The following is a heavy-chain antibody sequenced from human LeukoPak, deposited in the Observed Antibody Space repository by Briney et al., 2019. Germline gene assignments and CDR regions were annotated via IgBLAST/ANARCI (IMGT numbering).Heavy chain of an antibody. Sequence: ASVKVSCKASGYTFTGYYMHWVRQAPGQGLEWMGWINPNSGGTNYAQKFQGRATMTRDTSISTAYMELSRLRSDDTAVYYCARGNVVVVAATPRWFDPWGQGTLVTVSS. CDR2: INPNSGGT. CDR3: ARGNVVVVAATPRWFDP. D-gene: IGHD2-15*01. J-gene: IGHJ5*02. V-gene: IGHV1-2*02. CDR1: GYTFTGYY.